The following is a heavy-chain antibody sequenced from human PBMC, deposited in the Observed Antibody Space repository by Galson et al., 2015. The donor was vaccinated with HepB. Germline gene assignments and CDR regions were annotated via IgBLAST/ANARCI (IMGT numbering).Heavy chain of an antibody. CDR1: GFTFNSFS. J-gene: IGHJ3*02. CDR3: ARDPHYDPWSFDI. CDR2: ISNTASYM. V-gene: IGHV3-21*01. Sequence: SLRLSCAASGFTFNSFSMNWVRQAPGKGPEWVSSISNTASYMYYADSVKGRFTISRDNAKNSLYLQMNSLRVADTAVYYCARDPHYDPWSFDIWGPGTMVTVSS. D-gene: IGHD3-3*01.